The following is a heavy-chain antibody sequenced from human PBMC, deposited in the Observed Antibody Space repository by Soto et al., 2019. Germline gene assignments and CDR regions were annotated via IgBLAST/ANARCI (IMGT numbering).Heavy chain of an antibody. V-gene: IGHV3-30*18. D-gene: IGHD3-10*01. Sequence: QVQLVESGGGVVQPGRSLRLSCAASGFTFGSYGMHWVRQAPGKGLEWVAVISDDGSNKYYADSVKGRFTISRDNSKNQLYLQMNSLTVEDTDVYYCAKAGPGRFSSYYYEYVFDVRGQGTTGTGSS. CDR1: GFTFGSYG. CDR3: AKAGPGRFSSYYYEYVFDV. J-gene: IGHJ6*02. CDR2: ISDDGSNK.